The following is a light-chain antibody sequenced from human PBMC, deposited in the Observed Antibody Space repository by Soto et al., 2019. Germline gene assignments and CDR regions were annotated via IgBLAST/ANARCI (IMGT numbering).Light chain of an antibody. J-gene: IGKJ5*01. CDR1: QSIRSER. CDR2: DAS. Sequence: EIVLTLSPDTLSLSPGERATLSCRASQSIRSERLAWYQQKPGQAPRLVIFDASNRASGMPERFSGSGSGTDFTLTIARLEPEDFAVYYCQEYDGAPITFGLGTRLEIK. V-gene: IGKV3-20*01. CDR3: QEYDGAPIT.